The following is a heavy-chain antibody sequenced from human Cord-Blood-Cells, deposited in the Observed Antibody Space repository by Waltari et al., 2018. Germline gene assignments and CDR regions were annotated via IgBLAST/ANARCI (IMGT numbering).Heavy chain of an antibody. Sequence: QVTLKESGPVLVKPTETLTLTCTVSGFSLSNARMGVSWIRQPPGKALEWLAHIFSNDEKSYSTSRKSRLTISKDTPKSQVVLTMTNMDPVDTATYYCARIRRSSSWYKDDAFDIWGQGTMVTVSS. V-gene: IGHV2-26*01. D-gene: IGHD6-13*01. CDR2: IFSNDEK. CDR3: ARIRRSSSWYKDDAFDI. CDR1: GFSLSNARMG. J-gene: IGHJ3*02.